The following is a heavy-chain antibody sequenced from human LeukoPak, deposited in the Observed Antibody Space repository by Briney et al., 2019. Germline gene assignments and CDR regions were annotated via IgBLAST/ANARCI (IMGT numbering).Heavy chain of an antibody. CDR1: GGSISSYY. CDR2: IYYSGCT. J-gene: IGHJ4*02. Sequence: PSETQSLTCTVSGGSISSYYWSWIRQPPGKGLEWIGYIYYSGCTNYNPSLKSRVTISVDTSRNQFSLKLSSVTAADTAVYYCARNQGGPGYSSSWDFDYWGQGTVVTVSS. D-gene: IGHD6-13*01. CDR3: ARNQGGPGYSSSWDFDY. V-gene: IGHV4-59*08.